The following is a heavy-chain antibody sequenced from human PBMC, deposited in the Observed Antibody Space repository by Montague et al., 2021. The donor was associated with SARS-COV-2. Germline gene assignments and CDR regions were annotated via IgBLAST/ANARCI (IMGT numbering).Heavy chain of an antibody. CDR1: GGSITRNFY. CDR3: ARPLVRGVPKAFDI. V-gene: IGHV4-39*01. D-gene: IGHD3-10*01. Sequence: SETLSLTCTVSGGSITRNFYWGWSSQPPGKRLEWVGRVNYSGTTFFNTSFESRVTISVDASNNQFSLNLTSVTAADTAVYYCARPLVRGVPKAFDIWGQGALVIVSS. J-gene: IGHJ3*02. CDR2: VNYSGTT.